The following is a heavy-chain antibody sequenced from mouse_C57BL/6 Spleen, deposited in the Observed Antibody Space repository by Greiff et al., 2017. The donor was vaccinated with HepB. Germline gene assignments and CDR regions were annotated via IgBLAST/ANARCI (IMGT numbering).Heavy chain of an antibody. CDR3: ALVTTVVAGGFDY. V-gene: IGHV1-69*01. J-gene: IGHJ2*01. D-gene: IGHD1-1*01. CDR1: GYTFTSYW. Sequence: VQLQQSGAELVMPGASVKLSCKASGYTFTSYWMHWVKQRPGQGLEWIGEIDPSDSYTNYNQKFKGKSTLTVDQSSSTAYMQLSSLTSEDSAVYYCALVTTVVAGGFDYWGQGTTLTVSS. CDR2: IDPSDSYT.